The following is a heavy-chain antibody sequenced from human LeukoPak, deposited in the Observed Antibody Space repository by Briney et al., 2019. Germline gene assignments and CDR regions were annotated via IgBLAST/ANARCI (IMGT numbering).Heavy chain of an antibody. CDR1: GFTFSSYS. D-gene: IGHD3-22*01. CDR2: ISSSGSTI. V-gene: IGHV3-48*04. J-gene: IGHJ6*02. Sequence: GGSLRLSCAASGFTFSSYSMNWVRQAPGKGLEWVSYISSSGSTIYYADSVKGRFTISRDNAKNSLYLQMNSLRAEDTAVYYCARAYDSSGYWVQYYYYGMDVWGQGTTVTVSS. CDR3: ARAYDSSGYWVQYYYYGMDV.